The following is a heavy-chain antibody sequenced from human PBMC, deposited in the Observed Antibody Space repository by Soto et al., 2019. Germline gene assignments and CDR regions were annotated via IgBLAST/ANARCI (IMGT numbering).Heavy chain of an antibody. CDR3: ARGRFGEIHDY. D-gene: IGHD3-10*01. V-gene: IGHV4-59*08. CDR2: VYYSGST. Sequence: SETLSLTCTVSGASISSSYWSWIRQSPGKGLEWIGYVYYSGSTNYNPSLKSRVTISVDTSKNQFSLQLTSVTATDTAVYYCARGRFGEIHDYWGQGTLVTVSS. CDR1: GASISSSY. J-gene: IGHJ4*02.